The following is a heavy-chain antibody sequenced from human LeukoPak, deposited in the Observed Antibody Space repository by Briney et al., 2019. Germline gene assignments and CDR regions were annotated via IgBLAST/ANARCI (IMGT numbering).Heavy chain of an antibody. D-gene: IGHD3-10*01. Sequence: GGSLRLSCAASGFTFSSYAMSWVRQAPGKGLEWVSAISGSGGSTYYADSVKGRFTISRDNSKNTLYLQMNSLRAEDTAVYYCAKAPLRITMVRGDNFDYWGQGTLVTVSS. CDR2: ISGSGGST. CDR3: AKAPLRITMVRGDNFDY. CDR1: GFTFSSYA. J-gene: IGHJ4*02. V-gene: IGHV3-23*01.